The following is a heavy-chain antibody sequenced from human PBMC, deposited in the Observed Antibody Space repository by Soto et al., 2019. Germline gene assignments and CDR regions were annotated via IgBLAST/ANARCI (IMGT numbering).Heavy chain of an antibody. CDR2: ISHDGKRK. D-gene: IGHD5-18*01. CDR3: VVEGGVQLSGDAFDI. Sequence: QVQLVESGGGVVQPGRSLRLSCAASGFAFSICGMHWVRQAPGKGLEWMAFISHDGKRKYYADSVKDRFTISRDNSKNTLYLQMDSLRAEDTSVYFCVVEGGVQLSGDAFDIWGQGTMVTVSS. V-gene: IGHV3-30*04. J-gene: IGHJ3*02. CDR1: GFAFSICG.